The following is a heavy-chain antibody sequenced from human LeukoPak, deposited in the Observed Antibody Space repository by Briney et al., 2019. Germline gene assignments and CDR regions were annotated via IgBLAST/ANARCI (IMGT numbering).Heavy chain of an antibody. CDR3: AKPDLGYCSGGSCYPGY. CDR1: GFTFSSYG. CDR2: ISYDGSNK. Sequence: GGSLRLSCAASGFTFSSYGMHWVRQAPGKGLEWVAVISYDGSNKYYADSVKGRFTISRDNSKNTLCLHMNSLRAEDTAVYYCAKPDLGYCSGGSCYPGYWGQGTLVTVSS. V-gene: IGHV3-30*18. J-gene: IGHJ4*02. D-gene: IGHD2-15*01.